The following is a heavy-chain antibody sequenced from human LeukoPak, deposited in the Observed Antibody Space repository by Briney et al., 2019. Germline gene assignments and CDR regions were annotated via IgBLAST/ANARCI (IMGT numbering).Heavy chain of an antibody. CDR1: GGSISSSNW. V-gene: IGHV4-4*02. CDR2: IYHSGST. D-gene: IGHD1-14*01. Sequence: PSETLSLTCAVSGGSISSSNWWSWVRQPPGKGLEWIGEIYHSGSTNYNPSLKSRVTISVDTSKNQFSLKLSSVTAADTAVYYCARHPPANKARFDPWGQGTLVTVSS. J-gene: IGHJ5*02. CDR3: ARHPPANKARFDP.